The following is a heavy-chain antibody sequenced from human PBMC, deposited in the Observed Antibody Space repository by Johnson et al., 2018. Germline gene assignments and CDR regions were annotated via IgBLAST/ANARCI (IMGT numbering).Heavy chain of an antibody. CDR1: GFTFSSYW. Sequence: VQLVQSGGGLVQPGGSLRLSCAASGFTFSSYWMSWVRQAPGKGLEWVANIKQDGSEKYYVDSVKGRVTISRDNAKNSLYLQMNSMRAEDTAVYYCARASSGMVVTAHEYYYYYYMDVWVKGNTVTVSS. CDR3: ARASSGMVVTAHEYYYYYYMDV. J-gene: IGHJ6*03. CDR2: IKQDGSEK. V-gene: IGHV3-7*01. D-gene: IGHD2-21*02.